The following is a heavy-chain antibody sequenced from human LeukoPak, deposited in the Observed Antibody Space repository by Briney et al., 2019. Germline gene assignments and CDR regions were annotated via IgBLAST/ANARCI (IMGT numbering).Heavy chain of an antibody. D-gene: IGHD2-21*01. CDR3: ARHLNNCGDDCYIFDY. CDR2: IYYSGST. Sequence: SETLSLTCTVSGGSISSYYWSWIRQPPGKGLEWIGYIYYSGSTNYNPSLKSRVTISVDTSKNQFSLKLSSVTAADTAVYYCARHLNNCGDDCYIFDYWGQGTLVTVSS. CDR1: GGSISSYY. V-gene: IGHV4-59*01. J-gene: IGHJ4*02.